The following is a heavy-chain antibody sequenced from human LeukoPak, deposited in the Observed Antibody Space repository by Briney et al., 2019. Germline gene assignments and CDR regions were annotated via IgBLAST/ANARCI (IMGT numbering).Heavy chain of an antibody. CDR2: IYTSGST. Sequence: SETLSLTCAVYGGSFSGYYWSWIRQPPGKGLEWIGRIYTSGSTNYNPSLKSRVTMSVDTSKNQFSLKLSSVTAEDTAVYYCARGEIDYDSKPSFYYYYMDVWGKGTTVTISS. J-gene: IGHJ6*03. V-gene: IGHV4-59*10. D-gene: IGHD3-22*01. CDR3: ARGEIDYDSKPSFYYYYMDV. CDR1: GGSFSGYY.